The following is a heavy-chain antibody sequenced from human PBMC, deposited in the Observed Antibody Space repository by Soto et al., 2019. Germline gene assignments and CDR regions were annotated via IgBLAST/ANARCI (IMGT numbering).Heavy chain of an antibody. D-gene: IGHD1-26*01. CDR1: GFTFSSYA. V-gene: IGHV3-23*01. Sequence: PGGSLRLSCAASGFTFSSYAMSWVRQAPGKGLEWVLAISGSGGSTYYADSVKGRFTISRDNSKNTLYLQMNSPRAEDTAVYYCAKASSYSGSYFVDYWGQGTLVTVSS. CDR2: ISGSGGST. J-gene: IGHJ4*02. CDR3: AKASSYSGSYFVDY.